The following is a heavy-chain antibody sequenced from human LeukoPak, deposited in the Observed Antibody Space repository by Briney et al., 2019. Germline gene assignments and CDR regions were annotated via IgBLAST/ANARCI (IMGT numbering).Heavy chain of an antibody. J-gene: IGHJ3*02. CDR3: ARQDDSSGYYYVSAFDI. Sequence: PSETPSLTCTVSGGSISSSSYYWGWIRQPPGKGLEWIGSIYYSGSTYYNPSLKSRVTISVDTSKNQFSLKLSSVTAADTAVYYCARQDDSSGYYYVSAFDIWGQGTMVTVSS. D-gene: IGHD3-22*01. V-gene: IGHV4-39*01. CDR1: GGSISSSSYY. CDR2: IYYSGST.